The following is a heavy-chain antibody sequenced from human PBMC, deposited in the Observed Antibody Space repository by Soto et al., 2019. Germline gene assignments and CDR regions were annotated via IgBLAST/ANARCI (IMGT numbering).Heavy chain of an antibody. CDR3: LVTIFGVVNGRYNWFDP. J-gene: IGHJ5*02. D-gene: IGHD3-3*01. V-gene: IGHV3-21*01. CDR2: ISRSSSYI. Sequence: GGSLRLSCAASGFTFSSYSMNWVRQAPGKGLEWVSSISRSSSYIYYADSVKGRFTISRDNAKNSLYLQMNSLRAEDTGVYYCLVTIFGVVNGRYNWFDPWGQGTLVTVSS. CDR1: GFTFSSYS.